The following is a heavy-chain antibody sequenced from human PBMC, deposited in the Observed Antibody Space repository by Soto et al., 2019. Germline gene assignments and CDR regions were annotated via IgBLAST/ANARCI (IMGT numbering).Heavy chain of an antibody. CDR2: IYPGDSDT. D-gene: IGHD6-19*01. CDR1: GYKFASYW. CDR3: ARHKALAGDKANDY. J-gene: IGHJ4*02. Sequence: PGESLKISCKGSGYKFASYWIGWVRQMPGKGLEWVGIIYPGDSDTKYSPSFEGQVTISADKSISTAYLQWSSLKASDTAMYYCARHKALAGDKANDYWGQGTLVTVSS. V-gene: IGHV5-51*01.